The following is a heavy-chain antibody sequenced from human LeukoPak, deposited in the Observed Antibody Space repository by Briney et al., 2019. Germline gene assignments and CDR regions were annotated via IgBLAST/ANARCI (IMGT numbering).Heavy chain of an antibody. CDR2: IYYNGNT. V-gene: IGHV4-59*03. CDR3: TEGGWSFDI. CDR1: GGSISGSY. Sequence: SETLSLTCTVSGGSISGSYWSWIRQSPGKELEWIGYIYYNGNTDYNPSLRSRLTMSVDTSKNQFSLKLTSVTAADAALYYCTEGGWSFDIWGQGTMVT. D-gene: IGHD6-19*01. J-gene: IGHJ3*02.